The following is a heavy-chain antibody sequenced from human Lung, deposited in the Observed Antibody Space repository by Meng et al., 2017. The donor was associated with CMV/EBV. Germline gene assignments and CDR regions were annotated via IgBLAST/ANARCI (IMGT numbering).Heavy chain of an antibody. V-gene: IGHV4-4*02. CDR3: LRGSGGSV. CDR1: GDSITNHNW. Sequence: QVQLRGSGPALGKPSATLSLPCAVFGDSITNHNWWAWGRQPPGKGLEWIGEIPHRGSSAYNPSLKSRASMSIDKSKNQFSLKLTSVTAADTAVYHCLRGSGGSVWGQGTLVTVSS. CDR2: IPHRGSS. D-gene: IGHD3-10*01. J-gene: IGHJ1*01.